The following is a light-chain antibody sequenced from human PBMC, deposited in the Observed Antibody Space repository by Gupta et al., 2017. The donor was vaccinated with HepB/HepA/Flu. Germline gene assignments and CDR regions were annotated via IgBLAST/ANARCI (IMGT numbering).Light chain of an antibody. CDR1: HSIDRNY. J-gene: IGKJ1*01. Sequence: EIILTQSPVTLSLSPGERATLSCRAGHSIDRNYLAWYQQKPGQVPRLLIYGASSRATGVPDRFSGSRSGTDFTLTISRLEPEDFAVSYCQQYGSSPWTFGQGTKVESK. CDR2: GAS. V-gene: IGKV3-20*01. CDR3: QQYGSSPWT.